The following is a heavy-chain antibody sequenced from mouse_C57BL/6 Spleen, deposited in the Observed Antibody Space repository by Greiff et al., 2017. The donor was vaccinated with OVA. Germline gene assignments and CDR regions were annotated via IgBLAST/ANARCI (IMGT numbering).Heavy chain of an antibody. V-gene: IGHV3-6*01. J-gene: IGHJ1*03. Sequence: VQLQQSGPGLVKPSQSLSLTCSVTGYSITSGYYWNWIRQFPGNKLEWMGYISYDGSNKYNPSLKNRISITRDTSKNQFFLKLNSVTTEDTATYYCARAGDGNWYFDVWGTGTTVTVSS. D-gene: IGHD2-3*01. CDR2: ISYDGSN. CDR3: ARAGDGNWYFDV. CDR1: GYSITSGYY.